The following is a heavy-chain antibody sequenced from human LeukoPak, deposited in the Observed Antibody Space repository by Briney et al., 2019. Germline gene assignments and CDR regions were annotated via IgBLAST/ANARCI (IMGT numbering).Heavy chain of an antibody. CDR3: VREPPFDY. CDR2: ISSSSSTI. CDR1: GFTFSSYS. Sequence: GGSLRLSCAASGFTFSSYSMNWVRQAPGKGLEWVSYISSSSSTIYYADSVKGRFTISRDNAKNSLYLQMNSLRAEDTAVYYCVREPPFDYWGQGTLVTVSS. J-gene: IGHJ4*02. V-gene: IGHV3-48*01.